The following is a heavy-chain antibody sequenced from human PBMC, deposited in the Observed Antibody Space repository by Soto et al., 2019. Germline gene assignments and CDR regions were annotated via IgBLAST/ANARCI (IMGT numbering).Heavy chain of an antibody. V-gene: IGHV4-4*07. J-gene: IGHJ2*01. CDR2: LNIAGTI. CDR3: ARDRGEYTSSWFWYFSH. Sequence: XETLSLTCSVSGASISSFHWNWVRQPAGKGPEWVGRLNIAGTINYNPSLKSRITMSMDTSKNQISLHLRSVTAADTAIYYCARDRGEYTSSWFWYFSHWGHGSLVTVSS. CDR1: GASISSFH. D-gene: IGHD6-13*01.